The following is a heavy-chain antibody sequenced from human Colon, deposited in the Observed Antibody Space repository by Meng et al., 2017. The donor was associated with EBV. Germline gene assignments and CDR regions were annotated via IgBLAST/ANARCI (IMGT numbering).Heavy chain of an antibody. CDR1: GYTFTRYP. V-gene: IGHV7-4-1*02. CDR2: ISTNTGNP. Sequence: QGQLVQSGFELKKPGASVKVSCKASGYTFTRYPMNWVRQAPGQGLEWMGWISTNTGNPTYAQGFTGRFVFSVDTSVSTAYLQISSLKAEDTAVYYCGTLKYTSGFYGPAYWGQGALVTASS. J-gene: IGHJ4*02. D-gene: IGHD6-19*01. CDR3: GTLKYTSGFYGPAY.